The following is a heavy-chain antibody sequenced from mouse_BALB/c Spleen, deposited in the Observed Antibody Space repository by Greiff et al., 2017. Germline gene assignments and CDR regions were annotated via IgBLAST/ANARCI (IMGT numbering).Heavy chain of an antibody. CDR2: ISSGGSYT. Sequence: DVQLVESGGDLVKPGGSLKLSCAASGFTFSSYGMSWVRQTPDKRLEWVATISSGGSYTYYPDSVKGRFTISRDNAKNTLYLQMSSLKSEDTAMYYCASQIYYDYDGAYWYFDVWGAGTTVTVSS. J-gene: IGHJ1*01. CDR1: GFTFSSYG. D-gene: IGHD2-4*01. V-gene: IGHV5-6*01. CDR3: ASQIYYDYDGAYWYFDV.